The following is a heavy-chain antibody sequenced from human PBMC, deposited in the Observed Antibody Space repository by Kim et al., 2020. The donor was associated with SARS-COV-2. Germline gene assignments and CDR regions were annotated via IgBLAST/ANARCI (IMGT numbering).Heavy chain of an antibody. CDR1: GFTFSSYG. D-gene: IGHD1-26*01. J-gene: IGHJ6*02. V-gene: IGHV3-33*01. CDR2: IWYDGSNK. Sequence: GGSLRLSCAASGFTFSSYGMHWVRQAPGKGLEWVAVIWYDGSNKYYADSVKGRFTISRDNSKNTLYLQMNSLRAEDTAVYYCARENIVGARLYYYYGMDVWGQGTTVTVSS. CDR3: ARENIVGARLYYYYGMDV.